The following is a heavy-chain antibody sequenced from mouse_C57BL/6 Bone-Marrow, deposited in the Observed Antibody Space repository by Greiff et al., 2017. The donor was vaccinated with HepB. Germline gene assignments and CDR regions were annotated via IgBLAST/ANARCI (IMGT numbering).Heavy chain of an antibody. CDR2: ISNGGNTL. V-gene: IGHV5-17*02. Sequence: EVQGVESGGGLVQPGGSRKLSCAASGFTFSHFGMHWVRQAPEKGLEWVAFISNGGNTLYYADTLKGRFTISRDNPRNTLFLQMTSLRSEDTAIYYCGRGDYWGQGTTPTVSS. CDR1: GFTFSHFG. J-gene: IGHJ2*01. CDR3: GRGDY.